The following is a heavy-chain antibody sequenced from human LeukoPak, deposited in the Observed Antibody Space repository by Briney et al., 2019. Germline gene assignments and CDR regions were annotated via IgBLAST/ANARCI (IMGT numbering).Heavy chain of an antibody. D-gene: IGHD4-17*01. V-gene: IGHV3-48*03. J-gene: IGHJ4*02. CDR3: ARDDYGDPTYYFDY. CDR1: GFTFSSYE. Sequence: PGGSLRLSCAASGFTFSSYEMNWVRQAPGKGLEGVSYISSSGSTIYYADSVKGRFTISRDNAKNSLYLQMNSLRAEDTAVYYCARDDYGDPTYYFDYWGQGTLVTVSS. CDR2: ISSSGSTI.